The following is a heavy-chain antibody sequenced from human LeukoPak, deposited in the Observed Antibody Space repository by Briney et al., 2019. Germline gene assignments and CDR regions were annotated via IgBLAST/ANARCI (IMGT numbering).Heavy chain of an antibody. Sequence: ASVKVSCKASGYTFTDYYIFWVRQAPGQGLEWMGWIHPNSGGSTYARSFQGRVSMTRDTSINTVYMELSRLTYDDTAVYFCARGRGRQYFDYWGQGTLVTVSS. CDR3: ARGRGRQYFDY. J-gene: IGHJ4*02. V-gene: IGHV1-2*02. CDR1: GYTFTDYY. CDR2: IHPNSGGS.